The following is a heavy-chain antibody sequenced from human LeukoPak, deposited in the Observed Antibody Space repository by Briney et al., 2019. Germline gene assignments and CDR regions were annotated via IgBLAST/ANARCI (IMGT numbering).Heavy chain of an antibody. J-gene: IGHJ4*02. V-gene: IGHV1-46*01. CDR1: GYSFPRFY. CDR2: VNPSGGST. CDR3: ARDAF. Sequence: ASVKVSCKTSGYSFPRFYIHWVRQAPGQGLEWMGMVNPSGGSTISAQKFQDRVNMTTDTSTRTVYMEMTGLTSDDTGIYYCARDAFWGQGTQVTVSS. D-gene: IGHD3-3*02.